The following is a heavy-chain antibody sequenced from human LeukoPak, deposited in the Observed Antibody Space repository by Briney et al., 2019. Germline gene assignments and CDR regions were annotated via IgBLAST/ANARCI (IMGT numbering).Heavy chain of an antibody. V-gene: IGHV3-74*01. J-gene: IGHJ4*02. Sequence: AGGSLRLSCAAYGFTLSSYWMHWVRQAPGKGLVWVSRINSDGSSTSYADSVKGRFTISRDNAKNTLYLQMNSLRAEDTAVYYCATPRGSGSYLAFDYWGQGTLVTVSS. CDR3: ATPRGSGSYLAFDY. CDR1: GFTLSSYW. D-gene: IGHD1-26*01. CDR2: INSDGSST.